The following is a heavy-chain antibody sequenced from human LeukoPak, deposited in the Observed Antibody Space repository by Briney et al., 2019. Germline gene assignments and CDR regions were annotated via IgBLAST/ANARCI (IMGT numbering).Heavy chain of an antibody. J-gene: IGHJ5*02. CDR3: ARGGTSVRGFDP. V-gene: IGHV1-2*02. D-gene: IGHD2-2*01. Sequence: ASVKVSCKASGYTFTGYYMHWVRQAPGQGLEWMGWINPNSGGTNYAQKFQGRVTMTRDTSISTAYMELSSLRSEDTAVYYCARGGTSVRGFDPWGQGTLVTVSS. CDR1: GYTFTGYY. CDR2: INPNSGGT.